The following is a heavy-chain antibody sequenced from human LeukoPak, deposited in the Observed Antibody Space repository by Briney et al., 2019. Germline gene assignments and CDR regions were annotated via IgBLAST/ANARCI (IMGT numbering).Heavy chain of an antibody. J-gene: IGHJ5*02. V-gene: IGHV3-21*01. CDR3: VFPAAIPAP. D-gene: IGHD2-2*02. CDR2: ISSSSSYI. CDR1: GFTFSNYP. Sequence: PGGALRLSCAASGFTFSNYPMHWVRQAPGKGLEWVSSISSSSSYIYYADSVKGRFTISRDNAKNSLYLQMNSLRAEDTAVYYCVFPAAIPAPWGQGPLVTVSS.